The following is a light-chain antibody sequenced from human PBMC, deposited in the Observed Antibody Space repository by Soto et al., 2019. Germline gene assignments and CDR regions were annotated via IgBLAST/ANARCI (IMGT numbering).Light chain of an antibody. CDR3: QQTYSTPFT. V-gene: IGKV1-39*01. CDR2: AAS. CDR1: QSISTY. Sequence: DIQMTQSPSSLSASVGDRVSITCRASQSISTYLNWYQQKPGKAPKLLIYAASSLLSGVPSRFSGSGSGTDFTLTITSLQPADFATYYCQQTYSTPFTFGPGTKVDIK. J-gene: IGKJ3*01.